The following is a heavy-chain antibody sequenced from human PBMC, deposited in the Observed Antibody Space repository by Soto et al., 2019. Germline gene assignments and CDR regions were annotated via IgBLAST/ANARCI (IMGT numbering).Heavy chain of an antibody. CDR2: ISYDGSNK. D-gene: IGHD1-1*01. CDR1: GFTFSSYA. CDR3: ARGGEKLERRSGYYYYGMDV. J-gene: IGHJ6*02. V-gene: IGHV3-30-3*01. Sequence: GGSLRLSCAASGFTFSSYAMHWVRQAPGKGLEWVAVISYDGSNKYYADSVKGRFTISRDNSKNTLYLQMNSLRAEDTAVYYCARGGEKLERRSGYYYYGMDVWGQGTTVTVSS.